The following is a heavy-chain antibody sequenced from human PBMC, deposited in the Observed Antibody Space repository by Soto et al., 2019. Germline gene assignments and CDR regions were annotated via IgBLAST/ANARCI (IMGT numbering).Heavy chain of an antibody. CDR1: GFTFSSHW. Sequence: PGGSLRLSCAASGFTFSSHWMSWVRQAPGKGLEWVSGINWNGGSTGYADSVKGRFTISRDNAKNSLYLQMNSLRAEDTALYYCARDRHYDILSCYYLRPGRDAFDIWGQATMVTVSS. V-gene: IGHV3-20*04. CDR3: ARDRHYDILSCYYLRPGRDAFDI. J-gene: IGHJ3*02. D-gene: IGHD3-9*01. CDR2: INWNGGST.